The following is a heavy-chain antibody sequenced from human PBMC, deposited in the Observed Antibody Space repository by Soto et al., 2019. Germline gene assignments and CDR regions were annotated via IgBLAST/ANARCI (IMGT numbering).Heavy chain of an antibody. J-gene: IGHJ4*02. CDR3: AKEDQVGYCNSTSCYYFDY. CDR2: ISGSGGST. Sequence: GGSLRLSCAASGFTFSSYAMSWVRQAPGKGLEWVSAISGSGGSTYYADSVKGRFTISRDNSKNTLYLQMNSLRAEDTAVYYCAKEDQVGYCNSTSCYYFDYWGQGTLVTVSS. V-gene: IGHV3-23*01. D-gene: IGHD2-2*03. CDR1: GFTFSSYA.